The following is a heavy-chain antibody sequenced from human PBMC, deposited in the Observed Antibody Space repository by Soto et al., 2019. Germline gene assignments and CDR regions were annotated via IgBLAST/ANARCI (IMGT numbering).Heavy chain of an antibody. Sequence: ASVKVSCKATGYTYTSDYMHWVQQAPRQGLEWMGIINPSGGSTSYAQKFQGRVTMTRDTSTSTVYMELSSLRSEDTAVYYCARGGSGYPPDFWGQGTLVPVFS. D-gene: IGHD5-12*01. CDR3: ARGGSGYPPDF. V-gene: IGHV1-46*01. J-gene: IGHJ4*02. CDR1: GYTYTSDY. CDR2: INPSGGST.